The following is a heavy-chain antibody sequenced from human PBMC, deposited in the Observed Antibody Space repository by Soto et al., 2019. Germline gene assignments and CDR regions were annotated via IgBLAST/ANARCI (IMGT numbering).Heavy chain of an antibody. D-gene: IGHD6-6*01. Sequence: ASVKVSCKASGYTLTGYYMHWVRQAPGQGLEWMGWINPNSGGTNYAQKFHGWVTMTRDTSISTAYMELSRLRSDDTAVYSCARAEDWSARHQLWFDPWGQGTLVTVSS. V-gene: IGHV1-2*04. J-gene: IGHJ5*02. CDR1: GYTLTGYY. CDR2: INPNSGGT. CDR3: ARAEDWSARHQLWFDP.